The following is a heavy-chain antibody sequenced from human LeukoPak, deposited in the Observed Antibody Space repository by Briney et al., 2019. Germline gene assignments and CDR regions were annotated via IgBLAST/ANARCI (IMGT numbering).Heavy chain of an antibody. J-gene: IGHJ4*02. CDR1: GFTFSSYG. D-gene: IGHD2-21*01. V-gene: IGHV3-30*02. CDR2: IRYDGSNK. CDR3: AKDCGGDCYRTIDY. Sequence: PGGSLRLSCSASGFTFSSYGMHWVRQAPGKGLEWVAFIRYDGSNKYYADSVKGRFTISRDNSKNTLYLQMNSLRAEDTAVYYCAKDCGGDCYRTIDYWGQGTLVTVSS.